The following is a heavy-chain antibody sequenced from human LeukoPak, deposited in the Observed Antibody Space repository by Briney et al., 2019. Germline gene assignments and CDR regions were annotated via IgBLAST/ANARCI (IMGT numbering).Heavy chain of an antibody. CDR3: AREVVDYGGELDWFDA. Sequence: SETLSLTCTVSGGSISSYFWSWIRQPPGKGLEWIGYVYYSGSTNYNPSLKSRVTISVDRSNNKFSLKLTSLTAADTAVYYCAREVVDYGGELDWFDAWGQGTLVPVSS. V-gene: IGHV4-59*01. CDR1: GGSISSYF. D-gene: IGHD4-23*01. J-gene: IGHJ5*02. CDR2: VYYSGST.